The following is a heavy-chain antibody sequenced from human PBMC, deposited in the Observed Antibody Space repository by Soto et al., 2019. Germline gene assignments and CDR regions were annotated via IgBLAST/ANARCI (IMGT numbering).Heavy chain of an antibody. CDR3: AKGYSSSFDY. Sequence: EVQLVESGGGLVQPGRSLRLSCAASGFTFDDYAMHCVRQAPGKGLEWVSGISWNSGNIGYADSVKGRFTISRDNAKNSLYLQMNSLRAEDTALYYCAKGYSSSFDYWGQGTLVTVSS. CDR1: GFTFDDYA. V-gene: IGHV3-9*01. CDR2: ISWNSGNI. J-gene: IGHJ4*02. D-gene: IGHD6-6*01.